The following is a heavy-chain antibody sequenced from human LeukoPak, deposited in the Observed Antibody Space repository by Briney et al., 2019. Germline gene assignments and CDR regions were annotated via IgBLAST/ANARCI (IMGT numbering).Heavy chain of an antibody. V-gene: IGHV3-7*01. CDR2: IKQDGSEK. J-gene: IGHJ6*03. Sequence: PGGSLRLSCAASGFTFSSYAMSWVRQAPGKGLEWVANIKQDGSEKYYVDSVKGRFTISRDNAKNSLYLQMNSLRAEDTAVYYCARVGSHSGSLSLIRRNYKYYYYMDVWGKGTTVTISS. CDR1: GFTFSSYA. CDR3: ARVGSHSGSLSLIRRNYKYYYYMDV. D-gene: IGHD3-10*01.